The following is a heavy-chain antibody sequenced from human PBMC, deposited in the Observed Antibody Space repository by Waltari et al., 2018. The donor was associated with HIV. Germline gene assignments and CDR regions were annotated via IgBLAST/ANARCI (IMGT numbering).Heavy chain of an antibody. Sequence: QIHLVQSGAEVKKPGASVKVSCKASGYTFREYGISWVRQAPGQGLEWMGWISGLSEERRNYAQKFQGRVTLSTDTSTTTAYMELRSLRSDDTAIYYCARGSLLRNWLDPWGQGTLVTVSS. V-gene: IGHV1-18*01. J-gene: IGHJ5*02. CDR2: ISGLSEERR. CDR3: ARGSLLRNWLDP. D-gene: IGHD3-22*01. CDR1: GYTFREYG.